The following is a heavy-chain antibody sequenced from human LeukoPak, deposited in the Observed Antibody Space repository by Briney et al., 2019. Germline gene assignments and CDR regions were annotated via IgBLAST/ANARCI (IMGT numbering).Heavy chain of an antibody. J-gene: IGHJ6*03. Sequence: SETLSLTCTVSGYSISSGYYWGWIRQPPGKGLEWIGSIYHSGSTYYNPSLKGRVTISVDTSKNQFSLKLSSVTAADTAVYYCARVSWGWNYSLGVYYYHMDVWGKGTTVTVSS. CDR3: ARVSWGWNYSLGVYYYHMDV. V-gene: IGHV4-38-2*02. D-gene: IGHD1-7*01. CDR2: IYHSGST. CDR1: GYSISSGYY.